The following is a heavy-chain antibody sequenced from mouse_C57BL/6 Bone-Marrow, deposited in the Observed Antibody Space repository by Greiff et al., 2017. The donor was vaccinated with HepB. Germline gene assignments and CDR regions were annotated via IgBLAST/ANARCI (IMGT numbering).Heavy chain of an antibody. J-gene: IGHJ4*01. CDR1: GFNIKDDY. Sequence: VQLQQSGAELVRPGASVKLFCTASGFNIKDDYMHWVKQRPEQGLEWIGWIDPENGDTEYASKFQGKATITADTSSNTAYLQLSSLTSEDTAVYYCTTTAQDYAMDYWGQGTSVTVSS. D-gene: IGHD3-2*02. V-gene: IGHV14-4*01. CDR3: TTTAQDYAMDY. CDR2: IDPENGDT.